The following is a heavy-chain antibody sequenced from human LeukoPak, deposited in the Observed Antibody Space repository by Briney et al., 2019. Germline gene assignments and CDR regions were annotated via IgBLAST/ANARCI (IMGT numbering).Heavy chain of an antibody. CDR2: IYHSGST. V-gene: IGHV4-38-2*01. J-gene: IGHJ1*01. CDR3: ARQPDARPGYFQH. CDR1: GYSISSGYY. Sequence: SETLSFTCSVYGYSISSGYYWGWIRQPPGKGLERIGSIYHSGSTYYNPSLKSRVTISVDTSKNQFSLKLSSVTAADTAVYYCARQPDARPGYFQHWGQGTLVTVSS. D-gene: IGHD1-14*01.